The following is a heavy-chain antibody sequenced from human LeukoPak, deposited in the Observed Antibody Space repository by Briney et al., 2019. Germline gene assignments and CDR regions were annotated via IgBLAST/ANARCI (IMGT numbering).Heavy chain of an antibody. CDR1: GYTFTDYY. CDR2: INPTGGST. J-gene: IGHJ4*02. D-gene: IGHD1-26*01. V-gene: IGHV1-46*01. CDR3: ARAGSSGDYQAGSFEY. Sequence: ASVKVPCKASGYTFTDYYLHWVRQAPGQGLEWMGWINPTGGSTNYAQKFQGRVTMTRDMSTTTVYMDLSSLKSEDTAVYYCARAGSSGDYQAGSFEYWGQGTLVTVSS.